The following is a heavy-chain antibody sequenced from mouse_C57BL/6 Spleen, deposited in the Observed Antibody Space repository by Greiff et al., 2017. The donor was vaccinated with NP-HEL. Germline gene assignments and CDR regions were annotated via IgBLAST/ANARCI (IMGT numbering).Heavy chain of an antibody. CDR2: IYPRSGNT. D-gene: IGHD2-1*01. Sequence: VKQRTGQGLEWIGEIYPRSGNTYYNEKFKGKATLTADKSSSTAYMELRSLTSEDSAVYFCARGIYYGNEYYAMDYWGQGTSVTVSS. J-gene: IGHJ4*01. CDR3: ARGIYYGNEYYAMDY. V-gene: IGHV1-81*01.